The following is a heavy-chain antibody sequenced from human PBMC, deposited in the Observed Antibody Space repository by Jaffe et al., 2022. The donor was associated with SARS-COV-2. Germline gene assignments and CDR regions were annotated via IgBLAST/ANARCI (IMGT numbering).Heavy chain of an antibody. CDR2: ISGSGGST. CDR3: AKDPRGGSSWYVVLRWFDP. J-gene: IGHJ5*02. V-gene: IGHV3-23*01. CDR1: GFTFSSYA. D-gene: IGHD6-13*01. Sequence: EVQLLESGGGLVQPGGSLRLSCAASGFTFSSYAMSWVRQAPGKGLEWVSAISGSGGSTYYADSVKGRFTISRDNSKNTLYLQMNSLRAEDTAVYYCAKDPRGGSSWYVVLRWFDPWGQGTLVTVSS.